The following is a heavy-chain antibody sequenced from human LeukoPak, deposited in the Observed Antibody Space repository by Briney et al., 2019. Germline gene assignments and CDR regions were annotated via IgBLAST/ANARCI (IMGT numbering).Heavy chain of an antibody. V-gene: IGHV4-34*01. Sequence: PSETPSLTCAVYGGSISGYYWSWIRQPPGKGLEWIGEINHSGSTNYNPSLKSRVTISVDTSKNQFSLKLSFVTAADTAVYYCARGPPPRITMVRGISWFDPWGQGTLVTVSS. CDR2: INHSGST. D-gene: IGHD3-10*01. CDR1: GGSISGYY. CDR3: ARGPPPRITMVRGISWFDP. J-gene: IGHJ5*02.